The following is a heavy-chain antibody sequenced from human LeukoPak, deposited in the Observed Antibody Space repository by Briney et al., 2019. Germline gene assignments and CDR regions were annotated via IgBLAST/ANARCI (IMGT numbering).Heavy chain of an antibody. J-gene: IGHJ4*02. CDR3: ARDNDRATTIDY. Sequence: GRSLRLSCAASGFTFSSYGMHWVRQAPGKGLEWVAVIWYDGSNKYYADSVKGRFTISRDNSKNTLYLQMNSPRAEDTAVYYCARDNDRATTIDYWGQGTLVTVSS. D-gene: IGHD3-10*02. CDR1: GFTFSSYG. CDR2: IWYDGSNK. V-gene: IGHV3-33*01.